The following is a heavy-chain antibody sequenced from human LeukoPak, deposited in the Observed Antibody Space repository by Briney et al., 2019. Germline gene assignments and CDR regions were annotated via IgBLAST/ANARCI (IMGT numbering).Heavy chain of an antibody. D-gene: IGHD3-3*01. J-gene: IGHJ5*02. CDR3: AARITIFGVASPHHP. Sequence: ASVKVSCKASGGTFSSYAISWVRQAPGQGLEWMGGIIPIFGTANYAQKFQGRVTITADESTSTAYMELSSLRSEDTAVYYCAARITIFGVASPHHPWGQGTLVTVSS. CDR1: GGTFSSYA. V-gene: IGHV1-69*13. CDR2: IIPIFGTA.